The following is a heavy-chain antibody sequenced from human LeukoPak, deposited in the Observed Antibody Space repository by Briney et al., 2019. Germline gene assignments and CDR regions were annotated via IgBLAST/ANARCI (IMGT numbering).Heavy chain of an antibody. Sequence: ASVKVSCKASGYTFTSYYIHWVRQAPGQGLEWMGIITPSGGSTSYAQKFQGRVTMTRDTSTSTVYMELSSLRSEDTAVYYCAREGGLAARPMDYWGQGTLVTVSS. CDR3: AREGGLAARPMDY. CDR1: GYTFTSYY. J-gene: IGHJ4*02. D-gene: IGHD6-6*01. V-gene: IGHV1-46*01. CDR2: ITPSGGST.